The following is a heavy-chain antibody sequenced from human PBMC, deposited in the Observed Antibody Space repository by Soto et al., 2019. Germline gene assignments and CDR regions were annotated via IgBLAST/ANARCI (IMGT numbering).Heavy chain of an antibody. V-gene: IGHV1-2*02. D-gene: IGHD4-17*01. CDR2: INPNSGGT. CDR3: ARDHDTTGPSY. CDR1: GYTFTGYY. Sequence: ASVKVSCKASGYTFTGYYMHWVRQAPGQGLEWMGWINPNSGGTNYAQKFQGRVTMTRDTSTSTVYMELSSLRSEDTAVYYCARDHDTTGPSYWGQGTLVTVSS. J-gene: IGHJ4*02.